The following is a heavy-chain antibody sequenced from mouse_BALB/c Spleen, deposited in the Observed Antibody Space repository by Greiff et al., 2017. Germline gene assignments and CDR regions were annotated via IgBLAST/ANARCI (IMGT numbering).Heavy chain of an antibody. Sequence: QVQLQQSGAELARPGASVKLSCKASGYTFTSYWMQWVKQRPGQGLEWIGAIYPGDGDTRYTQKFKGKATLTADKSSSTAYMQLSSLASEDSAVYYCARLITTVVAEDYWGQGTTLTVSS. J-gene: IGHJ2*01. CDR1: GYTFTSYW. CDR3: ARLITTVVAEDY. V-gene: IGHV1-87*01. D-gene: IGHD1-1*01. CDR2: IYPGDGDT.